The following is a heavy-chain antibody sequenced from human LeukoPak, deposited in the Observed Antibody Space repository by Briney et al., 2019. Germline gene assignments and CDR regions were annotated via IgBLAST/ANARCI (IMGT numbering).Heavy chain of an antibody. V-gene: IGHV3-23*01. CDR1: GFTFSSYA. J-gene: IGHJ4*02. CDR2: ISGSGGST. CDR3: AKAKYQLLYYDY. Sequence: PGGSLRLSCAASGFTFSSYAMSWVRQAPGKGLEWVSAISGSGGSTYYADSVKGRFTISRDNSKNTLYLQMNSLRAEDTAVYHCAKAKYQLLYYDYWGQGTLVTVSS. D-gene: IGHD2-2*02.